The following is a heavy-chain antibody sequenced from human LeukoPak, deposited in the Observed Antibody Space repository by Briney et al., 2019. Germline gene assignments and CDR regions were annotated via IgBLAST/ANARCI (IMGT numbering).Heavy chain of an antibody. J-gene: IGHJ4*02. D-gene: IGHD6-13*01. Sequence: PGRSLRLSCAASGFTFSSYAMHWVRQAPGKGLEWVAVISYDGSNKYYAVSVKGRFTISRDNSKNTLYLQMNSLRAEDTAVYYCARDRGRAAAGTFGYWGQGTLVTVSS. CDR3: ARDRGRAAAGTFGY. CDR1: GFTFSSYA. CDR2: ISYDGSNK. V-gene: IGHV3-30*01.